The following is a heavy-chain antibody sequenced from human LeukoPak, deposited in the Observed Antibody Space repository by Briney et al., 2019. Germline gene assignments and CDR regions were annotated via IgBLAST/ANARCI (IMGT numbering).Heavy chain of an antibody. V-gene: IGHV1-18*01. CDR2: ISAYNGNT. Sequence: SSVKVSCKASGYTFTSYGISWVRQPPAQGLERMGWISAYNGNTNYSQKLQGRVTMTTDTSTSKAYIELRSLRSDDTAVYYCARYYGRGPSDYWGQGTLVTVSS. J-gene: IGHJ4*02. CDR1: GYTFTSYG. CDR3: ARYYGRGPSDY. D-gene: IGHD3-16*01.